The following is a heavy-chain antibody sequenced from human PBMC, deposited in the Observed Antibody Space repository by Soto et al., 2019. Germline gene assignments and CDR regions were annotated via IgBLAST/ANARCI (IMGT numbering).Heavy chain of an antibody. V-gene: IGHV4-59*08. CDR2: IYYSGST. Sequence: QVQLQESGPGLVKPSETLSLTCTVSGGSISSYYWSWIRQPPGKGLEWIGYIYYSGSTNYNPSLKSRVTISVDTSKNLFSLKLSSVTAAGTAVYYCARRYGSFFDIWGQGTMVTVSS. CDR3: ARRYGSFFDI. J-gene: IGHJ3*02. CDR1: GGSISSYY. D-gene: IGHD3-10*01.